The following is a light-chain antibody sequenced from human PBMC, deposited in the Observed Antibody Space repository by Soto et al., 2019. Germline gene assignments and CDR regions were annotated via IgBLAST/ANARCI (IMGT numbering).Light chain of an antibody. CDR1: QSISNY. Sequence: DMEMTQSPASLSAFVGDRVTITCRASQSISNYLNWYQHKPGKVPKLLIYAASSLQRGVPTRFSGSGSGTDVTLTINSLQPEDFATYYCQQSYGTPLTFGGGTKIEIK. CDR2: AAS. V-gene: IGKV1-39*01. J-gene: IGKJ4*01. CDR3: QQSYGTPLT.